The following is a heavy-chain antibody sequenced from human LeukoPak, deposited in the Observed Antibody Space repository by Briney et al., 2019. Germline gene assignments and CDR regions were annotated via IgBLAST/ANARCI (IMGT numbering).Heavy chain of an antibody. Sequence: SETLSLTCTVSGGSISRYYWSWIRQPPGKGLEWIGYIYYSGSTNYNPSLKSRVTISVDTSKKQFSLKLKSVTAADTAAYYCAGDGDFRGFDYWGQGTLVTVSS. J-gene: IGHJ4*02. CDR3: AGDGDFRGFDY. CDR1: GGSISRYY. CDR2: IYYSGST. V-gene: IGHV4-59*01. D-gene: IGHD4-17*01.